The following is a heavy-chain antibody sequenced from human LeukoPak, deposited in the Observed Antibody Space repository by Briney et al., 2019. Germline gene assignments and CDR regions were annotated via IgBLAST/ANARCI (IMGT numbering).Heavy chain of an antibody. J-gene: IGHJ3*02. CDR2: IYPGDSDT. V-gene: IGHV5-51*01. CDR3: ARRGIVGGRDDAFDI. CDR1: AYIFTNYW. Sequence: GESLEISCKGSAYIFTNYWIGWVRQMPGKGLEWMGIIYPGDSDTRYSPSFQGQVTISADKSISTAYVQWSSLKASDTAMYYCARRGIVGGRDDAFDIWGQGTMVTVSS. D-gene: IGHD1-26*01.